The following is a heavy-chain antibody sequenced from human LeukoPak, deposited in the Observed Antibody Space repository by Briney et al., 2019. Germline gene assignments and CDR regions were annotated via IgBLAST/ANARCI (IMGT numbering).Heavy chain of an antibody. D-gene: IGHD3-3*01. V-gene: IGHV4-4*07. J-gene: IGHJ5*02. CDR1: GASVSNSY. CDR3: AKVNILQWSPVAFRFDP. CDR2: VYTLGGT. Sequence: RSSETLTLTCSVSGASVSNSYWIWIRQPAGKGLEWIGRVYTLGGTSYNPSLKSRVTMSVDTSKNQLSLTLTSVTAADTGVYFCAKVNILQWSPVAFRFDPWGQGTLVTASS.